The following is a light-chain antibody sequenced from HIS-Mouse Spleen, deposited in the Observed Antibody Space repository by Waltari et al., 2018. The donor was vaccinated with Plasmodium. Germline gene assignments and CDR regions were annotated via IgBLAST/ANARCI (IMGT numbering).Light chain of an antibody. CDR1: SSDVGGYNY. CDR2: EVS. Sequence: QSALTQPPSASGSPGQSVTISCPGTSSDVGGYNYVSWYQQHPGKAPKLMIYEVSKRPSGGPDRFSGSKSVNTASLTVAGLQAEDEADYYCSSYAGSNNLVFGGGTKLTVL. V-gene: IGLV2-8*01. J-gene: IGLJ2*01. CDR3: SSYAGSNNLV.